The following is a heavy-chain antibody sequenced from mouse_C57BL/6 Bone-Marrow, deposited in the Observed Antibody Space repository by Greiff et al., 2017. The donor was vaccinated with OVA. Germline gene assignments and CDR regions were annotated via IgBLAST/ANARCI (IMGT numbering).Heavy chain of an antibody. V-gene: IGHV14-4*01. D-gene: IGHD2-4*01. Sequence: EVKLQESGAELVRPGASVKLSCTASGFNIKDDYMHWVKQRPEQGLEWIGWIDPENGDTEYASKFQGKATITADTSSNTAYLQLSSLTSEDTAVYYCTLYDYDASYFDYWGQGTTLTVSS. CDR3: TLYDYDASYFDY. CDR1: GFNIKDDY. CDR2: IDPENGDT. J-gene: IGHJ2*01.